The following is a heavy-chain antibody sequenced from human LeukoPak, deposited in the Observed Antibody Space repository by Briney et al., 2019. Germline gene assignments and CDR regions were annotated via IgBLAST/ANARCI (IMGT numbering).Heavy chain of an antibody. D-gene: IGHD6-13*01. CDR1: GFTFSSYG. Sequence: GGSLRLSCAASGFTFSSYGMHWVRQAPGKGLEWVAFIRYDGSNKYDADSVKGRFTISRDNSKNTLYLQMNSLRAEDTAVYYCAKDLRVPAAGTKVDYWGQGTLVTVSS. CDR3: AKDLRVPAAGTKVDY. V-gene: IGHV3-30*02. J-gene: IGHJ4*02. CDR2: IRYDGSNK.